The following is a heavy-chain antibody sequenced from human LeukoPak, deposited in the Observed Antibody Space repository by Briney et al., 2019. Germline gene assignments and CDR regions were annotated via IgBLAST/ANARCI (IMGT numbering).Heavy chain of an antibody. V-gene: IGHV3-48*04. CDR1: GFTFSSYS. J-gene: IGHJ4*02. D-gene: IGHD6-13*01. Sequence: PGGSLRLSCAASGFTFSSYSMNWVRQAPGKGLEWVSYISSSSSTIYYADSVKGRFTISRDNAKNSLYLQMNSLRAEDTAVYYCTPTRDIAAAGTGTDYWGQGTLVTVSS. CDR3: TPTRDIAAAGTGTDY. CDR2: ISSSSSTI.